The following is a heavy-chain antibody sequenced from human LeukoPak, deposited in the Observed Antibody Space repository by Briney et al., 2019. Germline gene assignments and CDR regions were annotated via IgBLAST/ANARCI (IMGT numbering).Heavy chain of an antibody. J-gene: IGHJ4*02. D-gene: IGHD3-22*01. CDR2: IYYSGST. Sequence: SETLSLTCTVSGGSTSSGDYYWSWIRQPPGKGLEWIGYIYYSGSTYYNPSLKSRVTISVDTSKNQFSLKLSSVTAADTAVYYCARGSWYYDSSGPAPPADWGQGTLVTVSS. CDR3: ARGSWYYDSSGPAPPAD. V-gene: IGHV4-30-4*01. CDR1: GGSTSSGDYY.